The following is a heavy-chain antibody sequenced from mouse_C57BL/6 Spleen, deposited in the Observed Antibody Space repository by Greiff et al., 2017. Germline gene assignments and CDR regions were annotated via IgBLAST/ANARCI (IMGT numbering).Heavy chain of an antibody. Sequence: EVKLVESGGGLVKPGGSLKLSCAASGFTFSDYGMHWVRQAPEKGLEWVAYISSGSSTIYYADTVQGRFTISRDNAKTTLFLQMTGLRSEDTAMYYCAGGSDYDDGDCYAMDYRGQGTSVTVSS. CDR2: ISSGSSTI. D-gene: IGHD2-4*01. J-gene: IGHJ4*01. V-gene: IGHV5-17*01. CDR1: GFTFSDYG. CDR3: AGGSDYDDGDCYAMDY.